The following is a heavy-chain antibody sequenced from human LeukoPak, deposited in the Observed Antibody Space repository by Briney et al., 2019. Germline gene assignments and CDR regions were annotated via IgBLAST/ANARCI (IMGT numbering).Heavy chain of an antibody. CDR1: GFTFNDYG. CDR2: FNWNGGST. D-gene: IGHD6-13*01. Sequence: GSLRLFCAGSGFTFNDYGMSWVRPASGKGLEWVSGFNWNGGSTGYADSVKGRFTISRDNAKNSLYLQMNSLRAEDTALYYCAKNPYSSSWYYFDYWGQGTLVTVSS. CDR3: AKNPYSSSWYYFDY. V-gene: IGHV3-20*04. J-gene: IGHJ4*02.